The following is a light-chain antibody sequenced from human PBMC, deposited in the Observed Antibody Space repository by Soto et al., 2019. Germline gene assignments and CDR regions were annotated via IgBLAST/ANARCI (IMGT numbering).Light chain of an antibody. CDR3: LQNHNYPRT. Sequence: AIPMTQSPSSLSASVGDRVTITCRASQDISDDVGWYQQTPGKAPKLLISGASRLQSGVPSRFSGSGSGAAFTLTITSLRPEDSATYYCLQNHNYPRTVGQGTKVEI. CDR1: QDISDD. J-gene: IGKJ1*01. V-gene: IGKV1-6*01. CDR2: GAS.